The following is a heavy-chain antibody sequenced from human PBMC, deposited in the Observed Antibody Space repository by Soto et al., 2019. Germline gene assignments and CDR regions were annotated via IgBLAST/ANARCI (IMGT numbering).Heavy chain of an antibody. J-gene: IGHJ4*02. V-gene: IGHV5-51*01. D-gene: IGHD6-13*01. CDR3: ARSPRSSPYFDF. Sequence: GESLKISCQCSGYTFSNFWIGWVRQLPGQGLEWMGIIYPGDHETRYSPSFLGKVTISAETSINSAYLQWSSLEASDSAFYFCARSPRSSPYFDFWGQGALVTVSS. CDR2: IYPGDHET. CDR1: GYTFSNFW.